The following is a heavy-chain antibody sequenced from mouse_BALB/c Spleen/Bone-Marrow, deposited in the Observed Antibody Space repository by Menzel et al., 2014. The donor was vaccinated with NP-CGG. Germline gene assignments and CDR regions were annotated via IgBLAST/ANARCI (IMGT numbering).Heavy chain of an antibody. Sequence: LVKTGASVKISCKASGYSFTGYYMHWVKQSHGKSLEWIGYISCYNGATSYNQKFKGKATFTVDTSSSTAHMQFNSLTSEDSAVYYCATRSSYWYFDVWGAGTTVTVSS. CDR3: ATRSSYWYFDV. V-gene: IGHV1S34*01. CDR2: ISCYNGAT. CDR1: GYSFTGYY. D-gene: IGHD1-1*01. J-gene: IGHJ1*01.